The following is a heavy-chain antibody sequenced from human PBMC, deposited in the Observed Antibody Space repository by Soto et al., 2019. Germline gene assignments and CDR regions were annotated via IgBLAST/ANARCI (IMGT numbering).Heavy chain of an antibody. D-gene: IGHD3-16*02. CDR2: INWNGGST. V-gene: IGHV3-20*01. CDR1: GFTFDDYG. Sequence: PGGSLRLSCAASGFTFDDYGMSWVRQAPGKGLEWVSGINWNGGSTGYADSVKGRFTISRDNAKNSLCLQMNSLRAEDTALYHCARRMITFGGVIDYYFDYWGQGTLVTVSS. J-gene: IGHJ4*02. CDR3: ARRMITFGGVIDYYFDY.